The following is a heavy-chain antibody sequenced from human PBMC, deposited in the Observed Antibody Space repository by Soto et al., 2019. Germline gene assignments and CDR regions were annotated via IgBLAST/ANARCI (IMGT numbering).Heavy chain of an antibody. CDR3: ARESGGTDGSGSPLFDY. J-gene: IGHJ4*02. CDR1: GGTFSSYT. D-gene: IGHD3-10*01. Sequence: QVQLVQSGAEVKKPGSSVKVSCKASGGTFSSYTISWVRQAPGQGLEWMGRIIPILGIANYAQKFQGRVTNTADKSTSTAYMELSSLRSEDTAVYYCARESGGTDGSGSPLFDYWGQGTLVTVSS. V-gene: IGHV1-69*08. CDR2: IIPILGIA.